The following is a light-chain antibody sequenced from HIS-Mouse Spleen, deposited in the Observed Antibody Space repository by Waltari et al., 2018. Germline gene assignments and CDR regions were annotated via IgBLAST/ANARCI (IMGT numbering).Light chain of an antibody. CDR1: ALPKQY. J-gene: IGLJ3*02. CDR3: QSADSSGTGWV. V-gene: IGLV3-25*03. Sequence: SYELTQPPSVSVSPGQTARITCPGDALPKQYAYWYQRKPGQAPVLVIYKDSERPPGIPERFSGSSSGTTVTLTISGVQAEDEADYYCQSADSSGTGWVFGGGTKLTVL. CDR2: KDS.